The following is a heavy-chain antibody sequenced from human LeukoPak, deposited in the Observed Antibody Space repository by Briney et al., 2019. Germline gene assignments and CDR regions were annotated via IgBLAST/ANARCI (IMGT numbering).Heavy chain of an antibody. CDR2: ISSSSSYI. Sequence: SGGSLRLSCAASGFTFRSYSMNWVRQAPGKGLEWVSSISSSSSYIYYADSVKGRFTISRDNAKNSLYLQMNSLRAEDTAVCYCARDSRMVRGTSDYWGQGTLVTVSS. V-gene: IGHV3-21*01. D-gene: IGHD3-10*01. CDR1: GFTFRSYS. CDR3: ARDSRMVRGTSDY. J-gene: IGHJ4*02.